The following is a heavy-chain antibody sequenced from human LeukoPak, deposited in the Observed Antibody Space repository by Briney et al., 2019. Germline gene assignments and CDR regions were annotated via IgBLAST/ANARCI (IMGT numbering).Heavy chain of an antibody. CDR2: IIPIFGTA. J-gene: IGHJ4*02. D-gene: IGHD4-17*01. Sequence: ASVKVSCKASGGTFSSYAISWVRQAPGQGLEWMGGIIPIFGTANYAQKFQGRVTITADESTSTAYMELSSPRSEDTAVYYCARDPYGDYGQFDYWGQGTLVTVSS. CDR3: ARDPYGDYGQFDY. CDR1: GGTFSSYA. V-gene: IGHV1-69*01.